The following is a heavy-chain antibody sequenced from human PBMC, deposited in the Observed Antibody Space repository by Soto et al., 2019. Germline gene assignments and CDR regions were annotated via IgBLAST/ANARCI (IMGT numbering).Heavy chain of an antibody. CDR1: GFTFSSYG. CDR3: AKDFFAFSSGYCLYFDY. Sequence: GGSLRLSCAASGFTFSSYGMHWVRQAPGKGLEWVAVISYDGSNKYYADSVKGRFTISRDNSKNTLYLQMNSLRAEDTAVYYCAKDFFAFSSGYCLYFDYWGQGTLVTVSS. D-gene: IGHD3-22*01. J-gene: IGHJ4*02. V-gene: IGHV3-30*18. CDR2: ISYDGSNK.